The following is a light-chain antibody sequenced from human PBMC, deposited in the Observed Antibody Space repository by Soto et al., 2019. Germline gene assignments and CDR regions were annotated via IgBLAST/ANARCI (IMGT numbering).Light chain of an antibody. CDR1: QSVSSTY. CDR3: QQYGSSRWT. V-gene: IGKV3-20*01. J-gene: IGKJ1*01. Sequence: EIVLTQSPGTLSLSPGERATLSCRASQSVSSTYLAWLQQKAGQAPRLLIHGASSRAIGIPDRFSGSGSGTDFTLTISRLEPEDFAVSYCQQYGSSRWTFGQGTKVEIK. CDR2: GAS.